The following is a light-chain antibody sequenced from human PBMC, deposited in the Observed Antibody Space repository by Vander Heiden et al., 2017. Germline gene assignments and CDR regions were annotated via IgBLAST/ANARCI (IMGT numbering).Light chain of an antibody. J-gene: IGLJ2*01. CDR3: SSYTSSSPHVV. CDR1: SSDVGAYNY. CDR2: DVS. Sequence: SALTQPASVSGSPGQSITIPCPGPSSDVGAYNYLSWYQQHPSKAPKLMIYDVSNRPSGVSNRFSGSKSGNTASLTISGLQAEDEADYYCSSYTSSSPHVVFGGGTKLTVL. V-gene: IGLV2-14*03.